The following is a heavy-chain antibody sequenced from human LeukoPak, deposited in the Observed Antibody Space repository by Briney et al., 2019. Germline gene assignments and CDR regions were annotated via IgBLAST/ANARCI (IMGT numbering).Heavy chain of an antibody. V-gene: IGHV4-30-4*07. CDR2: IYYRGMT. Sequence: SETLSLTCTVSGGSISSSSYAWSWIRQPPGKGLEWIGYIYYRGMTYFNPSLKSRASISVDASKNQFSLKLTSVTAADTAVFYGVRGDYRSGWHLDNWGQGTLVTVSS. D-gene: IGHD6-19*01. J-gene: IGHJ4*02. CDR1: GGSISSSSYA. CDR3: VRGDYRSGWHLDN.